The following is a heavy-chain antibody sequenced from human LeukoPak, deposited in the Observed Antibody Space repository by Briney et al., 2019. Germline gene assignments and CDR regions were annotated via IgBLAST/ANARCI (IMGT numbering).Heavy chain of an antibody. V-gene: IGHV4-39*07. CDR3: ARSDGYGLVGI. CDR1: GVSLSRGSDH. D-gene: IGHD3-10*01. CDR2: IYSSGGP. Sequence: ADTESLTYSASGVSLSRGSDHWGSGRQPPGKTLERIGSIYSSGGPYYNLSLKSRAIILIDKPKNLLSLNLPAVSAADRAVHCCARSDGYGLVGIWGQGTMVTVSS. J-gene: IGHJ3*02.